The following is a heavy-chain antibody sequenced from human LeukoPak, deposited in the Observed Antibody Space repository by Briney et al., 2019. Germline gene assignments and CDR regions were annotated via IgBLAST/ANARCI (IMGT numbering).Heavy chain of an antibody. CDR2: IYTSGST. CDR1: GDSISSGSYY. CDR3: ARERYGYSGYDGPYYYMDV. Sequence: SQTLSLTCTVSGDSISSGSYYWSWIRQPAGKGLEWIGRIYTSGSTNYNPSLKSRVTISVDTSKNQFSLKLSSVTAADTAVYYCARERYGYSGYDGPYYYMDVWGKGTTVTVSS. D-gene: IGHD5-12*01. J-gene: IGHJ6*03. V-gene: IGHV4-61*02.